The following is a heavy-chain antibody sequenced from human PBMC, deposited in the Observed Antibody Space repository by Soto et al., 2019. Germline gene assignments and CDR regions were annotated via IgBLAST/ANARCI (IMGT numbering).Heavy chain of an antibody. CDR1: GEGLSVDP. CDR3: ARDYEYQLLEFAALDI. Sequence: AVPLKRSWKGVGEGLSVDPIGRRIKNPRKGLEWVGGIFPMYGTPVYAQKLQGRVTLTADEATTTAYMELSGLRYEDTAFYYCARDYEYQLLEFAALDIWGQGTMVTVSS. CDR2: IFPMYGTP. J-gene: IGHJ3*02. D-gene: IGHD2-2*01. V-gene: IGHV1-69*01.